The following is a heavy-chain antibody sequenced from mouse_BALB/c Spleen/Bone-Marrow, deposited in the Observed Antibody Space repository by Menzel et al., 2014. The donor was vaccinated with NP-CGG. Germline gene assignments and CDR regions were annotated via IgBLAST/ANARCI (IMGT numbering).Heavy chain of an antibody. CDR1: GFSLSGFA. J-gene: IGHJ4*01. Sequence: VKLVESGPGLVAPSQSLSITCTVSGFSLSGFAVNWVRQPPGKGLEWLGMIWGDGSTDYNSTLKSRLNISKDNSKSQVFLKMSSLQTDDTAKYSCARDKEYRNFYYAMDYWGQGTPVTVSS. V-gene: IGHV2-6-7*01. CDR2: IWGDGST. CDR3: ARDKEYRNFYYAMDY. D-gene: IGHD2-10*02.